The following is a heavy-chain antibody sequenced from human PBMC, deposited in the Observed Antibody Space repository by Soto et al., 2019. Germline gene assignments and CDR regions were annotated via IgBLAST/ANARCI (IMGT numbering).Heavy chain of an antibody. Sequence: QVQLVESGGGLVKPGGTLRLSCAASGFTFSDHHLNWIRQTPGKGLEWLSDISSSGSLIYYADSVKGRFTISRDNAKKFLYLQMNSLRAEDTAVYYCARTKVTTFYYGMDVWGQGTTVTVTS. CDR2: ISSSGSLI. V-gene: IGHV3-11*01. CDR1: GFTFSDHH. J-gene: IGHJ6*02. CDR3: ARTKVTTFYYGMDV. D-gene: IGHD4-4*01.